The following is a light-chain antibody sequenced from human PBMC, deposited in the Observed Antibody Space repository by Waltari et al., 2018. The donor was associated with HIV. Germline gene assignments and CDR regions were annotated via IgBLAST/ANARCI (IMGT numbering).Light chain of an antibody. CDR3: LQYYSTPS. V-gene: IGKV4-1*01. J-gene: IGKJ5*01. Sequence: DIVMTQSPDSLVVSLGERATIACKSSQSVFHSSNSNNYLAWYQHKPGQSPKLLLYWASTREFGVPDRFSGSGSWTDFTLTINSLQAEDAAVYYCLQYYSTPSFGQGTRLEIK. CDR1: QSVFHSSNSNNY. CDR2: WAS.